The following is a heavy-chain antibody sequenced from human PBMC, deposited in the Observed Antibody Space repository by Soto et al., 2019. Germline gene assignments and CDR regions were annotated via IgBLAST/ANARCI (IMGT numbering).Heavy chain of an antibody. Sequence: QVQLVESGGGVVQPGRSLRLSCAASGFTFSSYGMHWVRQAPGKGLEWVAVIWYDGSNKYYADSVKGRFTISRDNSKNKLYLQMNSLRAEDTAVYYCARDSLGATSDWGQGTLVTVST. J-gene: IGHJ4*02. V-gene: IGHV3-33*01. CDR3: ARDSLGATSD. CDR2: IWYDGSNK. D-gene: IGHD1-26*01. CDR1: GFTFSSYG.